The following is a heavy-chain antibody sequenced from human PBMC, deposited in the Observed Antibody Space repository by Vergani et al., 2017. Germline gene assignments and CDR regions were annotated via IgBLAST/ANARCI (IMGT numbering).Heavy chain of an antibody. CDR2: IHTGGST. CDR1: GESIRSGSHY. J-gene: IGHJ3*01. D-gene: IGHD3-10*01. V-gene: IGHV4-61*02. Sequence: QVKLQESGPGLLKPSQTLSLTCTVSGESIRSGSHYWSWIRQPAGKGPEWIGHIHTGGSTDLNPSFKSRVSISVDTSKSQFSLKLNSVTAADTAVYYCARSYGYDAFDVWGQGTKVTVSS. CDR3: ARSYGYDAFDV.